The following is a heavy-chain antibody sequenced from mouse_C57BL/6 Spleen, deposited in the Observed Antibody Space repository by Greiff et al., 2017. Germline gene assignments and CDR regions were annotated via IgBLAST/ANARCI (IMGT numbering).Heavy chain of an antibody. V-gene: IGHV1-61*01. J-gene: IGHJ2*01. CDR1: GYTFTSYW. Sequence: VKLQQPGAELVRPGSSVKLSCKASGYTFTSYWMDWVKQRPGQGLEWIGNIYPSDSETHYNQKFKDKATLTVDKSSSTAYMQLSSLTSEDSAVYYCAREGGITLDYWGQGTTLTVSS. D-gene: IGHD1-1*01. CDR2: IYPSDSET. CDR3: AREGGITLDY.